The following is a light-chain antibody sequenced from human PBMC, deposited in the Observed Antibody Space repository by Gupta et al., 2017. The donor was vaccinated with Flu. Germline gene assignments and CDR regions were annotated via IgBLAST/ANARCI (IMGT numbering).Light chain of an antibody. J-gene: IGKJ1*01. CDR2: AAS. CDR3: QQSYNTPRT. V-gene: IGKV1-39*01. CDR1: QSISNY. Sequence: DIQMTQSPSSLSASVGDRLTITCRASQSISNYLNWYQQKPGKAPDLLIYAASTLQTGVPSRFSGSGSGTDFTLTISSLQPEDFATYYCQQSYNTPRTFGQGTKVEIK.